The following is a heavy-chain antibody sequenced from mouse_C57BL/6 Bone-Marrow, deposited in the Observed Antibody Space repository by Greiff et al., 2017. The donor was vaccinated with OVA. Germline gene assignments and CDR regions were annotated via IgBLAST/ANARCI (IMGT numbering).Heavy chain of an antibody. J-gene: IGHJ1*03. CDR3: ARGGWDWYFDV. CDR1: GFTFSDYY. CDR2: INYDGSST. Sequence: EVMLVESEGGLVQPGSSMKLSCTASGFTFSDYYMAWVRQVPAKGLEWVANINYDGSSTYYLDSLKSRFIISRDNAKNILYLQMSSLKSEDTATYYCARGGWDWYFDVWGTGTTVTVSS. D-gene: IGHD3-3*01. V-gene: IGHV5-16*01.